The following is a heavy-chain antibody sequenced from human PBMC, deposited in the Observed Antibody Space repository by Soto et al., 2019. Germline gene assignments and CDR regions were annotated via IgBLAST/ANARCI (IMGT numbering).Heavy chain of an antibody. D-gene: IGHD4-4*01. V-gene: IGHV3-23*01. CDR1: GFTFSSYA. CDR3: AKGNRRMRGYDY. J-gene: IGHJ4*02. CDR2: ISGSGSST. Sequence: PGGSLRLSCAASGFTFSSYAMNWVGQAPGKGLEWVSIISGSGSSTYYAESVKGRFIISRDNSKNTLYLQLNSLRADDTAVYYCAKGNRRMRGYDYWDQGTLVTVS.